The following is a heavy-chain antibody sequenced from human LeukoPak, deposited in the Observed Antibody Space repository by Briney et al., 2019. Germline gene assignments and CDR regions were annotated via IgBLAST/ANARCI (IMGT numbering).Heavy chain of an antibody. CDR2: IKQDGSEK. CDR1: GFTFSSYW. J-gene: IGHJ4*02. Sequence: GGSLRLSCAASGFTFSSYWMSWVRQAPGKGLEWVANIKQDGSEKYYVDSVKGRFTISRDNSKNSLYLQMNSLRAEDTALYYCAKDTDYYFDYWGQGTLVTVSS. V-gene: IGHV3-7*03. CDR3: AKDTDYYFDY. D-gene: IGHD4-17*01.